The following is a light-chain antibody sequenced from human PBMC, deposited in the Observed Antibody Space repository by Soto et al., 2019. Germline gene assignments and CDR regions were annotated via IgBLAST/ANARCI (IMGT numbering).Light chain of an antibody. J-gene: IGKJ2*01. CDR1: QCVSSD. CDR3: QQYNNWPPYT. CDR2: GAS. V-gene: IGKV3-15*01. Sequence: IVMTQSPATLSVSPGDRVTLSCRASQCVSSDLAWYQQRPGQAPRLLIYGASTRATGIPARFSGTGSGTEFTLTISSLQSEDFAIYYCQQYNNWPPYTFGQGTKLEIK.